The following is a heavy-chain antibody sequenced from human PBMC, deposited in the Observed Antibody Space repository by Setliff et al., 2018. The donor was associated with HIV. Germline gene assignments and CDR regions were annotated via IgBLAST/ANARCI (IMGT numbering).Heavy chain of an antibody. CDR3: ASAGAWQRNALDI. CDR1: GFTFSSYG. D-gene: IGHD5-12*01. Sequence: GSLRLSCAASGFTFSSYGMHWVRQAPGKGLEWVAFIRYDGSNKYYADSVKGRFTMTRVTSTSTVYMELSSLRSEDTAVYYCASAGAWQRNALDIWGQGTMVTVSS. V-gene: IGHV3-30*02. CDR2: IRYDGSNK. J-gene: IGHJ3*02.